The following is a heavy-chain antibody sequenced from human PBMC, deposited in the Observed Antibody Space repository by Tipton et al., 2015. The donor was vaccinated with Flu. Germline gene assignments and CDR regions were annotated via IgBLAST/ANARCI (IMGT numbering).Heavy chain of an antibody. Sequence: TLSLTCTVSGYSISSGYYWGWIRQPPGKGLEWIGCIYHSGSTYYNPSLKSRVTISVDTSKNQFSLKLSSVTAADTAVYYCARVLQLELRRGWFDPWGQGTLVTVSS. CDR3: ARVLQLELRRGWFDP. CDR1: GYSISSGYY. J-gene: IGHJ5*02. CDR2: IYHSGST. D-gene: IGHD1-26*01. V-gene: IGHV4-38-2*02.